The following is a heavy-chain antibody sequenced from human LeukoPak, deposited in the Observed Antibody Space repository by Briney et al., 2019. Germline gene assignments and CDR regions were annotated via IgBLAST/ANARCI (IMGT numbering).Heavy chain of an antibody. CDR3: ARKYGSAPNWFDP. J-gene: IGHJ5*02. Sequence: SETLSLTCADYGGSFSGYYWSWIRQPPGKGLEWIGEINHSGSTNYNPSLKSRVTISVDTSKNQFSLKLSSVTAADTAVYYCARKYGSAPNWFDPWGQGTLVTVSS. D-gene: IGHD3-10*01. CDR2: INHSGST. V-gene: IGHV4-34*01. CDR1: GGSFSGYY.